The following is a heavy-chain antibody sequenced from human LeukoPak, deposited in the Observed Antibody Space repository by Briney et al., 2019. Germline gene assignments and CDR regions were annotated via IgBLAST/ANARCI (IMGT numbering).Heavy chain of an antibody. D-gene: IGHD3-22*01. CDR2: IKKDGSEK. CDR1: GSTFSSYW. V-gene: IGHV3-7*04. CDR3: ARPSYYYDSSGSVSEAFDI. J-gene: IGHJ3*02. Sequence: PGQPLRLSCAASGSTFSSYWMSWVRHAPGKGLEWEANIKKDGSEKYYVDSVKGRFTISRDNAKNSLYLQMNSLRAEDTAVYYCARPSYYYDSSGSVSEAFDIWGQGTMVTVSS.